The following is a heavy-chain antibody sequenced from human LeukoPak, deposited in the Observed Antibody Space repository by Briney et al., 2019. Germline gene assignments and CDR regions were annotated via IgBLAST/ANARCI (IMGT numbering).Heavy chain of an antibody. D-gene: IGHD6-13*01. CDR2: MNPNSGNT. CDR3: AIGQQLVRGAFDI. V-gene: IGHV1-8*01. CDR1: GYTFTSYD. Sequence: GASVKVSCKASGYTFTSYDINWVRQASGQGLEWLGWMNPNSGNTGYAQKFQGRVTMTRNTSISTAYMELSSLRSEDTAVYYCAIGQQLVRGAFDIWGQGIMVTVSS. J-gene: IGHJ3*02.